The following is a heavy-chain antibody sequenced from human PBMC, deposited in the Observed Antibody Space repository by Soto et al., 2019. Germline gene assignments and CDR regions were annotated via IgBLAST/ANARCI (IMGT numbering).Heavy chain of an antibody. D-gene: IGHD3-22*01. Sequence: PGGSLRLSCAASGFTFSSYAMSWVRQAPGKGLEWVSAISGSGGSTYYADSVKGRFTISRDNSKNTLYPQMNSLRAEDTAVYYCAKDMGGLGYYDSRAPFDYWGQGTLVTVSS. CDR3: AKDMGGLGYYDSRAPFDY. CDR1: GFTFSSYA. J-gene: IGHJ4*02. V-gene: IGHV3-23*01. CDR2: ISGSGGST.